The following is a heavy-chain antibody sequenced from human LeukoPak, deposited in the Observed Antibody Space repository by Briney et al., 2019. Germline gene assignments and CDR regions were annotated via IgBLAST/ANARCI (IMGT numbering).Heavy chain of an antibody. CDR2: IYYSGST. CDR1: GGSISSYY. D-gene: IGHD2-2*01. CDR3: AGYCSSTSCYRPRFDY. Sequence: SETLSLTCTVSGGSISSYYWSWIRQPPGKGLEWIGYIYYSGSTNYNPSLKSRVTISVDTSKNQFSLKLSSVTAADTAVYYCAGYCSSTSCYRPRFDYWGQGTLVTVSS. J-gene: IGHJ4*02. V-gene: IGHV4-59*08.